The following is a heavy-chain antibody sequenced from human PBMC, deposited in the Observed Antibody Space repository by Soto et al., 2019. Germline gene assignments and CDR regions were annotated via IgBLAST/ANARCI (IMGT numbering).Heavy chain of an antibody. CDR3: ARTPTRGASAWLDP. Sequence: QVQLQQWGSGLLKPSETLSLTCAIYGGSFSDYYWHWIRQSPGKGSEWIGEIHLSGRVNFTPSLKSRTSLSMDTSRNQFFLTLRSVTAADTAVYFCARTPTRGASAWLDPWGRGHLVTVSS. V-gene: IGHV4-34*01. J-gene: IGHJ5*02. CDR2: IHLSGRV. CDR1: GGSFSDYY. D-gene: IGHD1-26*01.